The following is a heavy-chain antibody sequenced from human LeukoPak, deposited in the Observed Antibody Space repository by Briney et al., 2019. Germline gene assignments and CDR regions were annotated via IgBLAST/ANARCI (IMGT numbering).Heavy chain of an antibody. J-gene: IGHJ4*02. Sequence: GGSLGLSCAASGFTFSSYWMNWVRQAPGKGLEWVANIKQDGNEKYYADSVKGRFTISRDNAKNSLYLQMNSLRAEDTAVYYCAIEIAVAVTGVDYWGQGTLVTVSS. CDR1: GFTFSSYW. D-gene: IGHD6-19*01. CDR2: IKQDGNEK. V-gene: IGHV3-7*01. CDR3: AIEIAVAVTGVDY.